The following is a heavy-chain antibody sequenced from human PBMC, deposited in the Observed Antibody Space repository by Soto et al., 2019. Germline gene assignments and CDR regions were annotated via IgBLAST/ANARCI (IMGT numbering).Heavy chain of an antibody. CDR2: ISSISTYA. J-gene: IGHJ6*02. Sequence: GGSLRLSCAASGFTFSDYYMSWVRQAPGKGLEWVSYISSISTYANYADSVKGRFTISRDNAKNSLDLQMNSLRDDDTALYYCARLADCSNNICSYGMDVWGQGTTVTVSS. V-gene: IGHV3-11*06. CDR1: GFTFSDYY. CDR3: ARLADCSNNICSYGMDV. D-gene: IGHD4-4*01.